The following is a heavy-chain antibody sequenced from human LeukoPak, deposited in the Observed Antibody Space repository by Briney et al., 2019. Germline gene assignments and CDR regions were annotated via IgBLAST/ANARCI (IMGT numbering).Heavy chain of an antibody. CDR2: ISAYNGNT. CDR1: GYTFTSYD. CDR3: ARVFKSIVVVVAATYYYYYMDV. J-gene: IGHJ6*03. V-gene: IGHV1-18*01. D-gene: IGHD2-15*01. Sequence: ASVKVSCKASGYTFTSYDINWVRQATGQGLEWMGWISAYNGNTNYAQKLQGRVTMTTDTSTSTAYMELRSLRSDDTAVYYCARVFKSIVVVVAATYYYYYMDVWGKGTTVTISS.